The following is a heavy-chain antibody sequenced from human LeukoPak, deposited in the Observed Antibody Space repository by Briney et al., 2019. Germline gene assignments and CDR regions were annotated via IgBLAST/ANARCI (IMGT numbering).Heavy chain of an antibody. V-gene: IGHV3-23*01. CDR3: AKRGVVIRVILVGFHKEAYYFDS. J-gene: IGHJ4*02. CDR1: GLTFSSYA. CDR2: VSDSGGST. D-gene: IGHD3-22*01. Sequence: PGGSLRLSCSASGLTFSSYAMSWVRQVPEKGLEWVSAVSDSGGSTYNADSVKGRFTISRDNSKNTLYLQMNSLRAEDTAVYFCAKRGVVIRVILVGFHKEAYYFDSWGQGALVTVSS.